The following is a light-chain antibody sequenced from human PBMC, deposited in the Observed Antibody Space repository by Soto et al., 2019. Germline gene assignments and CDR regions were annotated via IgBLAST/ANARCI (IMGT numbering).Light chain of an antibody. J-gene: IGKJ5*01. CDR3: QQDDTCPIT. CDR1: QGISRT. CDR2: GAS. V-gene: IGKV1D-12*01. Sequence: IQMTQSPSYVSASVGDGVTITRQASQGISRTLAWYQQVPGKAPKLLIYGASSLQSGVPSRFSGSGFGTDFTLSISSLQSEDFALYYCQQDDTCPITFGQGTRLEIK.